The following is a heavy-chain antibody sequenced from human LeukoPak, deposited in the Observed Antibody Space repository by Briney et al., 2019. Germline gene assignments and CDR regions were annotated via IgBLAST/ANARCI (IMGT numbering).Heavy chain of an antibody. CDR3: ARTRYCSGATCYSPELFDS. CDR1: GYSISSGFH. J-gene: IGHJ4*02. D-gene: IGHD2-15*01. CDR2: IFHGGNT. V-gene: IGHV4-38-2*01. Sequence: SETLSLTCAVSGYSISSGFHWGWLRQSPGKGLEWIGSIFHGGNTYYNPSLKSRVTISVDTSMNQFSLRVTSVTAADTAVYYCARTRYCSGATCYSPELFDSWGKGTLVTVSS.